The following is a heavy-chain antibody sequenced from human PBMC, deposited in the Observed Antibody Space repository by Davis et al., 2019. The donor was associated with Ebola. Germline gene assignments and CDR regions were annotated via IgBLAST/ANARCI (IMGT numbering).Heavy chain of an antibody. D-gene: IGHD2-2*01. J-gene: IGHJ5*02. V-gene: IGHV4-34*01. Sequence: MPSETLSLTCAVSGGSFSGYYWSWIRQPPGKGLEWIGEINHSGSTNYNPSLKSRVTISVDTSKNQFSLKLSSVTAADTAVYYCARKRRYCSSTSCYTNWFDPWGQGTLVTVSS. CDR2: INHSGST. CDR3: ARKRRYCSSTSCYTNWFDP. CDR1: GGSFSGYY.